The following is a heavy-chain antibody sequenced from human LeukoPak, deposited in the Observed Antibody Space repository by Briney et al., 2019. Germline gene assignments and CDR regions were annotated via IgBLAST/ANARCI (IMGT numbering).Heavy chain of an antibody. J-gene: IGHJ3*02. D-gene: IGHD3-10*01. CDR1: GGSFSGYY. Sequence: NSSETLSLTCAVYGGSFSGYYWSWIRQPPGKGLEWIGEINHSGGTNYNPSLKSRVTISVDTSKNQFSLKLSSVTAADTAVYYCARHSAVLLWFGELSQTAFDIWGQGTMVTVSS. CDR2: INHSGGT. V-gene: IGHV4-34*01. CDR3: ARHSAVLLWFGELSQTAFDI.